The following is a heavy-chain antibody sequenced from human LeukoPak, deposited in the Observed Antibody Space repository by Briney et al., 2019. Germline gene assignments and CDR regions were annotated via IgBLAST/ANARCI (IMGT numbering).Heavy chain of an antibody. CDR3: ARGRIAVAGSRSIYFDY. Sequence: PSETLSLTCTVSGGSISSSSYYWGWIRQPPGKGLEWIGSIYYSGSTYYNPSLKSRVTISVDKSKNQFSLNLSSVTAADTAVYYCARGRIAVAGSRSIYFDYWGQGTLVTVSS. D-gene: IGHD6-19*01. CDR2: IYYSGST. J-gene: IGHJ4*02. V-gene: IGHV4-39*07. CDR1: GGSISSSSYY.